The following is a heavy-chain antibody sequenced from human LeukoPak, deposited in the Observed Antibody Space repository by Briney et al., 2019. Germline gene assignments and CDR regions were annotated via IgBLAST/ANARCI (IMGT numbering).Heavy chain of an antibody. Sequence: SETLSLTCPVSSGSISSSSYFWGWIRQPPGKGLEWIGSIYYSGSTYYNPSLKSRVTISVDTSKNQFSLKLNSVTAADTAVYYCARDRPLDRGFDYWGQGILVTVSS. J-gene: IGHJ4*02. V-gene: IGHV4-39*07. D-gene: IGHD1-1*01. CDR2: IYYSGST. CDR1: SGSISSSSYF. CDR3: ARDRPLDRGFDY.